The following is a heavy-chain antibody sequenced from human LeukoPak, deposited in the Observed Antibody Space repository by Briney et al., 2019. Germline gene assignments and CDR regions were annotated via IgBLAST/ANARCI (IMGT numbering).Heavy chain of an antibody. J-gene: IGHJ4*02. V-gene: IGHV3-23*01. CDR1: GFTFSSYA. D-gene: IGHD3-22*01. Sequence: PGGSLRLSCAASGFTFSSYAMSWVRQAPGKGLEWVSAISGSGGSTYYADSVKGRFTISRDNSKNTLFLQMNSLRAEDTAVYYCAKAHYPYDSSGYYSDRGLWSSLFDYWGQGTLVTVSS. CDR3: AKAHYPYDSSGYYSDRGLWSSLFDY. CDR2: ISGSGGST.